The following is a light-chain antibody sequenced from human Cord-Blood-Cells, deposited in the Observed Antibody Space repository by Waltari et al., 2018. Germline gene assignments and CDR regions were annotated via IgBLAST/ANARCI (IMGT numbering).Light chain of an antibody. CDR1: NSDVGGYNY. CDR2: DVS. J-gene: IGLJ3*02. CDR3: SSYTSSSTLV. V-gene: IGLV2-14*03. Sequence: QSALTQPASVSGSPGQSITISCTGTNSDVGGYNYSSWYQQHPGKAPKLMIYDVSNRPSGVSNRFSGSKSGNTASLTISGLQAEDEADYYCSSYTSSSTLVFGGGTKLTVL.